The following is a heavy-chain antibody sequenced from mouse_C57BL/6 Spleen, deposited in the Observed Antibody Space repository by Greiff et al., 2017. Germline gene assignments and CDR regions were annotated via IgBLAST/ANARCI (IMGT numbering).Heavy chain of an antibody. D-gene: IGHD1-1*01. CDR2: LDPSDSET. Sequence: QVQLQQPGAELVRPGSSVKLSCQSSGYTFTSYWMHWVKPRPIQGLEWIGNLDPSDSETHYNQKFQDKATLTVDKSSSTAYMQLSSLTSEASAVYYCARGFNYHDSTFDYWGQGTTLTVSS. V-gene: IGHV1-52*01. CDR1: GYTFTSYW. CDR3: ARGFNYHDSTFDY. J-gene: IGHJ2*01.